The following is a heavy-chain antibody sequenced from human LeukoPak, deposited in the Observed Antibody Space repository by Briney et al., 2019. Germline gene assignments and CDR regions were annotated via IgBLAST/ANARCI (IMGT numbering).Heavy chain of an antibody. Sequence: GRSLRLSCAASGFTFSGSAMHWVRQASGKGLEWVGRIRSKANSYATAYAASVKGRFTISRDDSKNTAYLQMNSLKTEDTAVYYCTRPYSSSWYGQVNWGQGTLVTVSS. CDR3: TRPYSSSWYGQVN. V-gene: IGHV3-73*01. D-gene: IGHD6-13*01. CDR2: IRSKANSYAT. J-gene: IGHJ4*02. CDR1: GFTFSGSA.